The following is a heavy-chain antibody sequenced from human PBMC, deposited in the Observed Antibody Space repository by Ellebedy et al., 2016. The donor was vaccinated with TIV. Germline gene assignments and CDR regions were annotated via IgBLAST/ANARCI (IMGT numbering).Heavy chain of an antibody. CDR1: GFTFNSYW. J-gene: IGHJ3*01. CDR2: INQDGSDK. V-gene: IGHV3-7*01. CDR3: ARDMAWGNERMNDAFDL. D-gene: IGHD7-27*01. Sequence: GGSLRLSCAASGFTFNSYWMTWVRQAPGKGLEWVANINQDGSDKSSVDSLRGRFTISRDNAKNSVYLQMNSLRVEDTAVYYCARDMAWGNERMNDAFDLWGQGTMVTVSS.